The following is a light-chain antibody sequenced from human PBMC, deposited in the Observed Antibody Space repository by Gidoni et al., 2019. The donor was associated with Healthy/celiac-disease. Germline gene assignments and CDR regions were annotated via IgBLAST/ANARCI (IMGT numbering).Light chain of an antibody. J-gene: IGKJ1*01. Sequence: EIVLTQSPGTLSFSPGERATLPCRASQSVSSSYLAWYQKKPGQAPRLLIYGASSRATGIPARFSGSGSGTDVTLTISRLEPEDFAVYYCQQYGSSPTFGQGTKVEIK. CDR1: QSVSSSY. V-gene: IGKV3-20*01. CDR3: QQYGSSPT. CDR2: GAS.